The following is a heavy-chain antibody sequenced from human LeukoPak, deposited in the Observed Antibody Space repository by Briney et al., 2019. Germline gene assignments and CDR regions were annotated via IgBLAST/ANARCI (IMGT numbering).Heavy chain of an antibody. J-gene: IGHJ4*02. CDR3: ARDSLRGTYYFDY. CDR2: IKQDGSEK. D-gene: IGHD1-26*01. Sequence: GGSLRLSCAASGFTFSSYWMSWVRQAPGKGLEWVANIKQDGSEKYYVDSVKGRFTISRDNAKNSLYLQMNSLRAEDTAVYFCARDSLRGTYYFDYWGQGTLVTVSS. V-gene: IGHV3-7*01. CDR1: GFTFSSYW.